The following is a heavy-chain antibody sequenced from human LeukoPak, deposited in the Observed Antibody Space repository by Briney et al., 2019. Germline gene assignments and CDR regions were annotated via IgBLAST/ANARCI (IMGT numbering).Heavy chain of an antibody. CDR3: ARQRFWWSGTTLYYFDY. J-gene: IGHJ4*02. Sequence: ASETLSLTCAVSGGSISSSNWWSWVRQPPGKGLEWIGSIYYSGSTYYNPSLKSRVTISVDTSKNQFSLKLSSVTAADTAVYYCARQRFWWSGTTLYYFDYWGQGTLVTVSS. CDR2: IYYSGST. CDR1: GGSISSSNW. V-gene: IGHV4-39*01. D-gene: IGHD3-3*01.